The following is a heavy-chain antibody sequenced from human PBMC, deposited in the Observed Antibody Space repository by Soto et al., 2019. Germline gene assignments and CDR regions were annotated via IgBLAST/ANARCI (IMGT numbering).Heavy chain of an antibody. CDR1: GYTFTSYY. D-gene: IGHD1-26*01. V-gene: IGHV1-46*03. J-gene: IGHJ5*02. Sequence: QVQLVQSGAEVKKPGASVKVSCKASGYTFTSYYMHWVRQAPGQGLEWMGIINPSGGSTSYAQKFQGRVTMTRDTSTSTVYMELSGLRSEDTAVYYCARYPQWEPTGFDPWGQGTLVTVSS. CDR3: ARYPQWEPTGFDP. CDR2: INPSGGST.